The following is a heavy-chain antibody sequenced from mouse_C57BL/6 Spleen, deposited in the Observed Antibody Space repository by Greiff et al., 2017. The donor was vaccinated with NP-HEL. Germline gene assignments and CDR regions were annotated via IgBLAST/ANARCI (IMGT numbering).Heavy chain of an antibody. CDR3: ARSVYYSNFYWYFDV. Sequence: QVQLQQSGAELVRPGTSVKVSCKASGYAFTNYLIEWVKQRPGQGLEWIGVINPGSGGTNYNEKFKGKATLTADKSSSTAYMQLSSLTSEDSAVYFCARSVYYSNFYWYFDVWGTGTTVTVSS. CDR1: GYAFTNYL. CDR2: INPGSGGT. D-gene: IGHD2-5*01. V-gene: IGHV1-54*01. J-gene: IGHJ1*03.